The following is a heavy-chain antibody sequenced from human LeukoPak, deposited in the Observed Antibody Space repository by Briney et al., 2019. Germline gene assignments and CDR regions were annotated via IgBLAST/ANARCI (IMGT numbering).Heavy chain of an antibody. J-gene: IGHJ3*02. Sequence: PVKVSCKASGGTFSSYAISWVRQAPGQGLEWMGRIIPILGIANYAQKFQGRVTITADKSTSTAYMELSSLRSEDTAVYYCARGGAHTDAFDIWGQGTMVTVSS. D-gene: IGHD3-16*01. CDR1: GGTFSSYA. CDR3: ARGGAHTDAFDI. CDR2: IIPILGIA. V-gene: IGHV1-69*04.